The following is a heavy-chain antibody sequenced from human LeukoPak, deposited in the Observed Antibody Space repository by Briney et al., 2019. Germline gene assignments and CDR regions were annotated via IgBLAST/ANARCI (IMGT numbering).Heavy chain of an antibody. CDR3: ARAFRRGSSPGQYYFDY. CDR2: IGSSSGDI. V-gene: IGHV3-11*06. CDR1: GVTFSNAW. Sequence: PGGSLRLSCVGSGVTFSNAWMSWIRQAPGKGLEWVSYIGSSSGDISYADSVKGRFTISGDNAKNSLHLQMNSLRVEDTAVYYCARAFRRGSSPGQYYFDYWGQGTLVTVSS. J-gene: IGHJ4*02. D-gene: IGHD2/OR15-2a*01.